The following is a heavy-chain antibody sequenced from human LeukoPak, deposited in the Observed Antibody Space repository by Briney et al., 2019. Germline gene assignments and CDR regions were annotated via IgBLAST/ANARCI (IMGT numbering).Heavy chain of an antibody. CDR2: ICYSGST. J-gene: IGHJ3*02. Sequence: SETLSLTCTVSGGSISSTSYYWGWIRQPPGKGLEWIGSICYSGSTYYNPSLKSRVTISVDTSKNQFSLKLSSVTAADTAVYYCARHSSRDAFDIWGQGTMVTVSS. CDR1: GGSISSTSYY. V-gene: IGHV4-39*01. CDR3: ARHSSRDAFDI.